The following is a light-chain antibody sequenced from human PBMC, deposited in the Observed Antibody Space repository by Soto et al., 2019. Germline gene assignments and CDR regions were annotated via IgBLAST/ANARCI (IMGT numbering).Light chain of an antibody. J-gene: IGKJ2*01. CDR2: DIS. Sequence: DIKMTQSASSLSASVGDRVIITCQASQVISNYLNWYRQKPGKAPELLIYDISTLEFGVPSRFGGSGSWTDFTFAITGLQPEDIGTYFCQEYEELPSTVGQGTKLYI. V-gene: IGKV1-33*01. CDR1: QVISNY. CDR3: QEYEELPST.